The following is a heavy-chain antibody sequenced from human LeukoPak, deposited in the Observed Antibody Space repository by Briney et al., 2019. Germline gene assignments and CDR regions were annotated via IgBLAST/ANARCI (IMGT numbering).Heavy chain of an antibody. J-gene: IGHJ1*01. D-gene: IGHD2-2*01. CDR3: ARVVVVPAAPYFQH. V-gene: IGHV4-38-2*01. CDR2: IYHSGST. Sequence: SETLSLTCADSGYSISSGYYWGWIRQPPGKGLEWIGSIYHSGSTYYNPSLKSRVTISVDTSKNQFSLKLSSVTAADTAVYYCARVVVVPAAPYFQHWGQGTLVTVSS. CDR1: GYSISSGYY.